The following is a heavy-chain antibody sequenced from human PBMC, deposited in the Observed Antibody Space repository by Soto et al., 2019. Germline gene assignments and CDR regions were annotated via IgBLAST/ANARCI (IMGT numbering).Heavy chain of an antibody. V-gene: IGHV3-48*01. Sequence: EVQLVESGGGLVQPGGSLRLSCEASGLTFSSYSMNWVRQAPGKGREWVSYISSSSSTIYYADSVKGRFTISRDNAKNSLYLQMNSLRAEDTAVYYCARGVVVGYWYFDLWGRGTLVTVSS. CDR2: ISSSSSTI. D-gene: IGHD2-15*01. J-gene: IGHJ2*01. CDR3: ARGVVVGYWYFDL. CDR1: GLTFSSYS.